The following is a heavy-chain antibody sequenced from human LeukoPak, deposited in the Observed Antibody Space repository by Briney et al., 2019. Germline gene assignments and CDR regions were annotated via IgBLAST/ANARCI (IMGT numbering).Heavy chain of an antibody. D-gene: IGHD4/OR15-4a*01. CDR2: IYYGGST. Sequence: SETLSLTCTVSGGSISSSCYFWGRIRQPPGTGLEWIGSIYYGGSTYYSPSLRSRVTISVDTSKNQFSLNLSSVTAADTAAYYCARHDGRGGATMGALDYWGQGSLVTVSS. J-gene: IGHJ4*02. V-gene: IGHV4-39*01. CDR1: GGSISSSCYF. CDR3: ARHDGRGGATMGALDY.